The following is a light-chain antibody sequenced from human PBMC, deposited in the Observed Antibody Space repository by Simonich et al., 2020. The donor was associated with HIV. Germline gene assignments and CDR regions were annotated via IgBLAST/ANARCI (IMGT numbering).Light chain of an antibody. CDR3: QQLNSYPIT. Sequence: IQLTQSPSFLSASVGDRLTITGRASQGISSYLACNQQKPGKAPKLLIYAASTLQSGVPSRFSGSGSGTEFTLTISSLQPEDFATYYCQQLNSYPITFGQGTRLEIK. V-gene: IGKV1-9*01. CDR1: QGISSY. CDR2: AAS. J-gene: IGKJ5*01.